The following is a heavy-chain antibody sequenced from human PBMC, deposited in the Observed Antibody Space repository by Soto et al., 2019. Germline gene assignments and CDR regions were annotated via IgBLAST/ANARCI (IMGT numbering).Heavy chain of an antibody. CDR3: ARVFLGRAVYCSGGSCSDY. Sequence: QVQLRQWGAGLLKPSETLSLTCAVYGGSFSGYYWSWIRQPPGKGLEWIGEINHSGSTNYNPSLKSRVTISVDTSKNQFSLKLSSVTAADTAVYYCARVFLGRAVYCSGGSCSDYWGQGTLVTVSS. CDR1: GGSFSGYY. J-gene: IGHJ4*02. CDR2: INHSGST. V-gene: IGHV4-34*01. D-gene: IGHD2-15*01.